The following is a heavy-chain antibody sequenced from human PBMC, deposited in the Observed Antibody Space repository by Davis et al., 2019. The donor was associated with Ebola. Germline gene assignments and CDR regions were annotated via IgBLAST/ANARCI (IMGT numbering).Heavy chain of an antibody. D-gene: IGHD6-13*01. J-gene: IGHJ4*02. V-gene: IGHV5-10-1*01. CDR3: ARGDFLAAAGYYFDY. CDR1: GYSFSNFW. Sequence: GESLKISCKGFGYSFSNFWIGWVRQMPGKGLEWMGRIDPSDSYSNYSPSFQGHVTISIDKSISTAYLQWSSLKASDTAIYYCARGDFLAAAGYYFDYWGQGTLVTVSS. CDR2: IDPSDSYS.